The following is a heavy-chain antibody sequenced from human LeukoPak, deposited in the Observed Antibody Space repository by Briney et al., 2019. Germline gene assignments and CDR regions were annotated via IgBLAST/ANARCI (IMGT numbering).Heavy chain of an antibody. D-gene: IGHD2-21*02. J-gene: IGHJ3*02. CDR2: IYPGDSDT. V-gene: IGHV5-51*01. CDR3: ASSAYCGGDCYSTDAFDI. Sequence: GESLKISCKGSGYSFTSYWIGWVRQMPGKGLEWMGIIYPGDSDTRYSPSFQGQVTISADKSISTAYLQWSSLKASDTAMYYCASSAYCGGDCYSTDAFDIWAHGTMVTVSS. CDR1: GYSFTSYW.